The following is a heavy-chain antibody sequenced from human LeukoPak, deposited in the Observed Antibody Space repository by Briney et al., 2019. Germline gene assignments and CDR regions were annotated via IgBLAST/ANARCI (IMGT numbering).Heavy chain of an antibody. V-gene: IGHV3-21*01. D-gene: IGHD3-10*01. CDR3: GREQGGSGSSTEH. CDR2: ISSSSGYI. J-gene: IGHJ4*02. CDR1: GFTFSSYS. Sequence: GGSLRLSCAASGFTFSSYSMNWVRQAPGKGLEWVASISSSSGYIYYANSLKGRFTISRDNAKNALYLQMNSRRVEDTAVYYCGREQGGSGSSTEHWGQGTLVTVSS.